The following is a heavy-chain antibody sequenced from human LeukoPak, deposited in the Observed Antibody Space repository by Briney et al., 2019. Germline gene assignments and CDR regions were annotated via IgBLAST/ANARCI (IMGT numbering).Heavy chain of an antibody. CDR3: AELGITMIGGV. D-gene: IGHD3-10*02. J-gene: IGHJ6*04. Sequence: PGGSLRLSCAASGFTSLSYWMSWVRQAPGKGLEWVSYISSSGSTIYYADSVKGRFTISRDNAKNSLYLQMNSLRAEDTAVYYCAELGITMIGGVWGKGTTVTISS. CDR2: ISSSGSTI. CDR1: GFTSLSYW. V-gene: IGHV3-48*03.